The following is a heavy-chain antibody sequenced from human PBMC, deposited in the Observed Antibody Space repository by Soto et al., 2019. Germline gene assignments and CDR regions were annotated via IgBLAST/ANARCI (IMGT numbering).Heavy chain of an antibody. CDR2: ISASSTYI. Sequence: GGSLRLSCAGSGFTFSSYAMTWVRQAPGKWLEWVSSISASSTYIYYADSMKGRFTISRDNAKNSLYLQMDSLRAEDTAVYYCARDSGGGGYYYYYNMDVWGRGTTGTVSS. J-gene: IGHJ6*03. D-gene: IGHD2-15*01. CDR1: GFTFSSYA. CDR3: ARDSGGGGYYYYYNMDV. V-gene: IGHV3-21*01.